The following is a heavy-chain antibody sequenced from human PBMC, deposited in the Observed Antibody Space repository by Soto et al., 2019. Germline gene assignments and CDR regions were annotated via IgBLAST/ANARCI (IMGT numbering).Heavy chain of an antibody. V-gene: IGHV3-74*01. CDR2: INSDGSRI. Sequence: EVQLVESGGVLVQPGGSLRLSCAASGFTFSSHWMHWVRQAPGKGLVWVSRINSDGSRINYADSVKGRLTISRDNAKNTVYLQMNSLRAGETAVYLCARGASGRYYMDVWGKGTTVTVSS. J-gene: IGHJ6*03. CDR1: GFTFSSHW. CDR3: ARGASGRYYMDV. D-gene: IGHD3-10*01.